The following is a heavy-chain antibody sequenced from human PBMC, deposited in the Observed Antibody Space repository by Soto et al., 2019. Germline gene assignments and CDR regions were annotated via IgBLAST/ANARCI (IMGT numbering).Heavy chain of an antibody. V-gene: IGHV1-2*02. J-gene: IGHJ4*02. CDR2: IDPKNGGT. CDR1: GYSISAYY. Sequence: QVQLVQSGTEVKKPGASVKVSCQASGYSISAYYIHWVRQAPGQGLEWMGWIDPKNGGTVSAQKFQGKLTMPRDTSISTVYMDMSGMTSDDTALYYCGRDDYGSFPYWGQGRLVTVSS. CDR3: GRDDYGSFPY. D-gene: IGHD1-26*01.